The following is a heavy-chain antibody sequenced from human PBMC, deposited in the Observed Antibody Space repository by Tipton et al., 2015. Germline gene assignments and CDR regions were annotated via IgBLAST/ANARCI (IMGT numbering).Heavy chain of an antibody. V-gene: IGHV4-59*01. CDR3: VGGLSGYDPFDY. J-gene: IGHJ4*02. Sequence: TLSLTCTVSGGSFSDYYWSWIRQSPGEGLEWIGYIYYSGSTNYNPSLRSRVAMSMDTSKNQFSLKLSSVIAADTAVYYCVGGLSGYDPFDYWGQGALVTVSS. D-gene: IGHD5-12*01. CDR1: GGSFSDYY. CDR2: IYYSGST.